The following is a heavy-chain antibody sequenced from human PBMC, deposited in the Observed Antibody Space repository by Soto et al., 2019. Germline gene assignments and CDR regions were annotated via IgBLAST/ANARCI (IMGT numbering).Heavy chain of an antibody. J-gene: IGHJ6*03. Sequence: SVKVSCKASGFTFTSSAVQWVRQARGQRLEWIGWIVVGSGNTNYAQKLQDRVTITRDISTSTAYMELRSLRSDDTAVYYCATYYPPSSYYYYYYVDVWGKGTTVTVSS. D-gene: IGHD1-26*01. CDR1: GFTFTSSA. CDR2: IVVGSGNT. V-gene: IGHV1-58*01. CDR3: ATYYPPSSYYYYYYVDV.